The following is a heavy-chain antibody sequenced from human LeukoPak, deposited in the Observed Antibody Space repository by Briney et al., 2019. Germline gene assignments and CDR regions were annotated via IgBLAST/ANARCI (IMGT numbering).Heavy chain of an antibody. CDR1: GFIFSNSG. J-gene: IGHJ4*02. CDR3: AKDLYGSGSYYFDN. Sequence: GGSLRLSCAASGFIFSNSGMHWVRQAPGKGLEWVTVIYTDGSTKYYADSVKGRFTISRDNSQNTLYLQMNSLRAEDTAVYYCAKDLYGSGSYYFDNWGQGTLVTVSS. D-gene: IGHD3-10*01. CDR2: IYTDGSTK. V-gene: IGHV3-33*06.